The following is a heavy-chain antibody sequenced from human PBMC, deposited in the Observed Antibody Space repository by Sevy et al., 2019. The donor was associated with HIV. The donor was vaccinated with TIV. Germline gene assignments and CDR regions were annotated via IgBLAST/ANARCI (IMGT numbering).Heavy chain of an antibody. Sequence: GGSLRLSCVASGFIFSDAWMIWVRQAPGKGLEWVGRFISKTHGGTIDYAAPVKGTFTIPRDDSKNTLYLQMNSLKTEDTAVYYCAREMAGAFDIWGQGTMVTVSS. CDR3: AREMAGAFDI. CDR1: GFIFSDAW. J-gene: IGHJ3*02. V-gene: IGHV3-15*01. CDR2: FISKTHGGTI. D-gene: IGHD3-10*01.